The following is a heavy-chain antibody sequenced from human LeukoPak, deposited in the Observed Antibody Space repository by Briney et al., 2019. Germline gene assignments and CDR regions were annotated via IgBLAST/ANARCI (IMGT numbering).Heavy chain of an antibody. Sequence: ASVKVSCKASGYTFTSYGISWVRQAPGQGLEWMGWISAYNGNTNYAQKLQGRVTMTTDTSTSTAYMELRSLRSDDTAVYYCARDQTNYYDSSGYHRGYYGMDVWGQGTTVTVSS. CDR2: ISAYNGNT. CDR3: ARDQTNYYDSSGYHRGYYGMDV. D-gene: IGHD3-22*01. CDR1: GYTFTSYG. V-gene: IGHV1-18*01. J-gene: IGHJ6*02.